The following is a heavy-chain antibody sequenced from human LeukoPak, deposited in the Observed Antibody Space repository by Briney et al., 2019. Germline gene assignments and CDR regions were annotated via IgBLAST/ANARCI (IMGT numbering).Heavy chain of an antibody. D-gene: IGHD2-2*01. V-gene: IGHV4-39*07. CDR3: ARGRVVVPAAMPVYYYMDV. CDR1: GGSISSSSYY. J-gene: IGHJ6*03. CDR2: IYYSGST. Sequence: SETLSLTCTVSGGSISSSSYYWGWIRQPPGKGLEWIGSIYYSGSTNYNPSLKSRVTISVDTSKNQFSLKLSSVTAADTAVYYCARGRVVVPAAMPVYYYMDVWGKGTTVTVSS.